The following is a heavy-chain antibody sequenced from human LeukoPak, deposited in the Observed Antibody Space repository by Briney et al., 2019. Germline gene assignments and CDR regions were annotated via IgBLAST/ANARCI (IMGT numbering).Heavy chain of an antibody. CDR3: GKGSGPNYYGMDV. CDR2: ITGRGGST. J-gene: IGHJ6*04. CDR1: GFTFGSYA. Sequence: GGSLRLSCAASGFTFGSYAMNWVRQAPGKGLEWVSLITGRGGSTYYADSVKGRFTISGDNSKNTLYLQMNSLRAEDTAVYYCGKGSGPNYYGMDVWGKGTTVTVSS. D-gene: IGHD2-15*01. V-gene: IGHV3-23*01.